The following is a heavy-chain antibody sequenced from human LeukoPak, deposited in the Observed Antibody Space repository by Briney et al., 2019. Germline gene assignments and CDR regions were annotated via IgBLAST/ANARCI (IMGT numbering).Heavy chain of an antibody. J-gene: IGHJ4*02. CDR1: GYSISSGYY. V-gene: IGHV4-38-2*02. CDR2: IYHSGST. CDR3: ARDPGYPLWGSPPTPPYYFDY. Sequence: SETLSLTCTVSGYSISSGYYWGWIRQPPGKGLEWIGSIYHSGSTYYNPSLKSRVTISVDTSKNQFSLKLSSVTAADTAVYYCARDPGYPLWGSPPTPPYYFDYWGQGTLVTVSS. D-gene: IGHD3-16*01.